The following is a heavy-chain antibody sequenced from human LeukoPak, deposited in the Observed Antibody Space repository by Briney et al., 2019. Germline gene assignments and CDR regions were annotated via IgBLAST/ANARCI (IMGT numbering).Heavy chain of an antibody. CDR3: ARGDGNYDFWSGYYTGFDY. CDR1: GFTVSSNY. V-gene: IGHV3-66*02. J-gene: IGHJ4*02. D-gene: IGHD3-3*01. Sequence: PGGSLRLSCAASGFTVSSNYMSWVRQAPGKGLEWVSVIYSGGSTYYADSVKGRFTISRDNSKNKLYLQMNSLRDEDTAVYYCARGDGNYDFWSGYYTGFDYWGQGTLVTVSS. CDR2: IYSGGST.